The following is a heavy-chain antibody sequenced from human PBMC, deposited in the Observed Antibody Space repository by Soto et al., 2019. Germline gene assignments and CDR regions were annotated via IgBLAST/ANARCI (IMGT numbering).Heavy chain of an antibody. Sequence: EVQLLESGGGLVQPGGSLRLSCGASGFTFSSYGMSWVRQGPGKGLEWVADISGSGDDTLYADSVKGHFTISRDNSKNTLFLQMNSLRAEDTAIYYCARGAWGSIHDHWGQGTLVIVSS. J-gene: IGHJ4*02. CDR2: ISGSGDDT. V-gene: IGHV3-23*01. CDR1: GFTFSSYG. CDR3: ARGAWGSIHDH. D-gene: IGHD3-16*01.